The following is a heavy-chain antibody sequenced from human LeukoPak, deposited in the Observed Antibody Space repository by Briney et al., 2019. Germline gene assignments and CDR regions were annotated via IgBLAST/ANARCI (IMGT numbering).Heavy chain of an antibody. Sequence: SETLSLTCAVYGGSFSGYYWSWIRQPPGKGLEWIGEINHSGSTNYNPSLKSRVTISVDTSKNQFSLKLSSVTAADTAVYYCARVRGNSERAFDYWGQGTLVTVSS. V-gene: IGHV4-34*01. CDR2: INHSGST. CDR3: ARVRGNSERAFDY. D-gene: IGHD4-23*01. CDR1: GGSFSGYY. J-gene: IGHJ4*02.